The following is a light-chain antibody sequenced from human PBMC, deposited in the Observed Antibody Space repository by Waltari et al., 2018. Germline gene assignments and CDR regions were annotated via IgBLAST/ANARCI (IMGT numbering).Light chain of an antibody. V-gene: IGLV3-25*03. Sequence: SYELTQSPSQSVSPGQTATITCSGDALPTEYVYWYQQKPGQAPVLIIYKDEERPPGIPERFSGSSSGTTATLTISVVQAEDEAYYYCPSADSSGTYYVFAAGTKDTVL. CDR3: PSADSSGTYYV. J-gene: IGLJ1*01. CDR2: KDE. CDR1: ALPTEY.